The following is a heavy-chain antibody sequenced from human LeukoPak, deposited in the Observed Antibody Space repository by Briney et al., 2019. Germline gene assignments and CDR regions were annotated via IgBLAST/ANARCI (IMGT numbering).Heavy chain of an antibody. CDR1: GYTFTSYG. D-gene: IGHD6-13*01. J-gene: IGHJ4*02. CDR3: ARGDRYSSSWYCDY. Sequence: ASVKVSCKASGYTFTSYGISWVRQAPGQGLEWTGWISAYNGNTNYAQKLQGRVTMTTDTSTSTAYMELRSLRSDDTAVYYCARGDRYSSSWYCDYWGQGTLVTVSS. V-gene: IGHV1-18*01. CDR2: ISAYNGNT.